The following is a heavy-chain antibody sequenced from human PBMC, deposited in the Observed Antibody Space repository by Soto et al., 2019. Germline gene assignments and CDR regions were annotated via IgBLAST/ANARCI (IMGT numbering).Heavy chain of an antibody. CDR3: ARDRLGYYESGKPYYRCTDV. CDR2: IYSGGST. J-gene: IGHJ6*02. Sequence: GSLRLSCAASGFTVSSNYMSWVRQAPGKGLEWVSVIYSGGSTYYADSVKGRFTISRDNSKNTLYLQMNSLRAEDTAVYYCARDRLGYYESGKPYYRCTDVCGQGPTLTVS. V-gene: IGHV3-53*01. CDR1: GFTVSSNY. D-gene: IGHD3-22*01.